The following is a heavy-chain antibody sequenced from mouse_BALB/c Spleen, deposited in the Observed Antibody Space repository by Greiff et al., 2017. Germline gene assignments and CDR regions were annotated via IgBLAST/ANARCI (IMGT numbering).Heavy chain of an antibody. Sequence: DVKLVESGGGLVKPGGSLKLSCAASGFTFSSYAMSWVRQTPEKRLEWVASISSGGSTYYPDSVKGRFTISRDNARNILYLQMSSLRSEDTAMYYCATSTVKGNFDYWGQGTTLTVSS. CDR3: ATSTVKGNFDY. CDR1: GFTFSSYA. J-gene: IGHJ2*01. D-gene: IGHD1-1*01. V-gene: IGHV5-6-5*01. CDR2: ISSGGST.